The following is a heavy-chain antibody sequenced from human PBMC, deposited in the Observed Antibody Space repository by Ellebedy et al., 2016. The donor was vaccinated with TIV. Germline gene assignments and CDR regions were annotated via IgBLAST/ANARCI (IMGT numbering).Heavy chain of an antibody. Sequence: GGSLRLSCAVSGFTFSNYWMSWVRQAPGKGLEWVANIKEDGSERNHVDSVKGRFTISRDNSKNTLYLQMNSLRVEDTAVYYCARAPTSTRFYYYGMDVWGQGTTVTVSS. J-gene: IGHJ6*02. V-gene: IGHV3-7*01. D-gene: IGHD2-2*01. CDR3: ARAPTSTRFYYYGMDV. CDR2: IKEDGSER. CDR1: GFTFSNYW.